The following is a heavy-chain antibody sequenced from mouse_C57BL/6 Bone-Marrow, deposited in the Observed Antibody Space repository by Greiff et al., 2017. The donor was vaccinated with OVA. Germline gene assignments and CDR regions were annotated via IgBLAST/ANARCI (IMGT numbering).Heavy chain of an antibody. CDR3: VRQYEYDVAMDY. J-gene: IGHJ4*01. CDR2: IRSKSNNYAT. Sequence: EVKVVESGGGLVQPKGSLKLSCAASGFSFNTYAMNWVRQAPGKGLEWVARIRSKSNNYATYYADSVKDRFTISRDDSESMLYLQMNNLKTEDTAMYYCVRQYEYDVAMDYWGQGTSVTVSS. D-gene: IGHD2-4*01. V-gene: IGHV10-1*01. CDR1: GFSFNTYA.